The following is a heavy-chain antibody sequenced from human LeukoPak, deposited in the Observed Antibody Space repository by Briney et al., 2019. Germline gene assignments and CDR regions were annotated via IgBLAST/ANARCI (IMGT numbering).Heavy chain of an antibody. CDR2: INPNSGGT. V-gene: IGHV1-2*02. D-gene: IGHD3-10*01. CDR3: ARDEYYGSGRGVDH. CDR1: GYTFTGYY. Sequence: ASVKVSCKASGYTFTGYYMHWVRQAPGQGLEWMGWINPNSGGTNYAQKFQGRVTMTRDTSTSTAYVELSRLRSDDTAVYYCARDEYYGSGRGVDHWGQGTLVTVSS. J-gene: IGHJ4*02.